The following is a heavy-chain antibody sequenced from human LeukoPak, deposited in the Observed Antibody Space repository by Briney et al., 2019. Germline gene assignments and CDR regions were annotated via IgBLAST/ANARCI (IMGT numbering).Heavy chain of an antibody. Sequence: GGSLRLSCAASGFTFSSYSMNWVRQAPGKGLEWVSSISTTSSYIYYADSVKGRFTISSDNAKNSLYLQTNSLRAEDTAVYYCARDQNGITGVYWGHGTLVTVSS. D-gene: IGHD1-14*01. CDR3: ARDQNGITGVY. CDR2: ISTTSSYI. CDR1: GFTFSSYS. J-gene: IGHJ4*01. V-gene: IGHV3-21*01.